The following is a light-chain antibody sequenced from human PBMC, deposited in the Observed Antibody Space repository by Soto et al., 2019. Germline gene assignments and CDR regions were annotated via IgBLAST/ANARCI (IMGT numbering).Light chain of an antibody. CDR1: QSVSSSY. Sequence: EIVLTHSPGTLSLSPCERATLSGSAGQSVSSSYLAWYQQKPGQAPRLLIYGASSRATGIPDRFSGSGSGTDFTLTISRLEPEDFAVYYCQQYGSSPPWTFGQGTKVDI. CDR3: QQYGSSPPWT. J-gene: IGKJ1*01. V-gene: IGKV3-20*01. CDR2: GAS.